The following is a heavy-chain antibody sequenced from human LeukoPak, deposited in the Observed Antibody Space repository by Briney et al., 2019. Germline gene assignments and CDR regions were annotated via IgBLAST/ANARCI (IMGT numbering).Heavy chain of an antibody. J-gene: IGHJ3*02. CDR3: ARQSIAAAGTLDAFDI. D-gene: IGHD6-13*01. Sequence: PSETLSLTCAVDGESFSGYFWSWIRQPPGKGLEWIGEINQSGTTNYNPSLKSRVAMSVDTSENQFSLNLSSLTAADTAVYYCARQSIAAAGTLDAFDIWAKGQWSPSLQ. CDR1: GESFSGYF. V-gene: IGHV4-34*01. CDR2: INQSGTT.